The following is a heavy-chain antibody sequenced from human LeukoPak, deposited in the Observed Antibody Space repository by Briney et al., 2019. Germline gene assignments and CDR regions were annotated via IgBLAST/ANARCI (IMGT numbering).Heavy chain of an antibody. V-gene: IGHV1-46*01. J-gene: IGHJ6*03. CDR2: INPSGGST. Sequence: GASVKVSCKASGYTFTSYYMHRVRQAPGQGLEWMGIINPSGGSTSYAQKFQGRVTMTRDMSTSTVYMELSSLRSEDTAVYYCGRSRRINASLYYYMDVWGKGTTVTVSS. D-gene: IGHD2-15*01. CDR1: GYTFTSYY. CDR3: GRSRRINASLYYYMDV.